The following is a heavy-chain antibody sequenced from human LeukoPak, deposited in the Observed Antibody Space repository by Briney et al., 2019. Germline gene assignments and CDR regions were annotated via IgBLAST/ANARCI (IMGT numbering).Heavy chain of an antibody. D-gene: IGHD6-13*01. J-gene: IGHJ6*02. CDR3: ARGLYSSSWYGDYYYYGMDV. V-gene: IGHV3-13*01. CDR2: IGTAGDT. Sequence: GGSLRLSCAASGFTFSSYDMHWVRHATGKGLEWVSAIGTAGDTYYPGSVKGRFTISRENAKNSLYLQINSLRAGDTAVYYCARGLYSSSWYGDYYYYGMDVWGQGTTVTVSS. CDR1: GFTFSSYD.